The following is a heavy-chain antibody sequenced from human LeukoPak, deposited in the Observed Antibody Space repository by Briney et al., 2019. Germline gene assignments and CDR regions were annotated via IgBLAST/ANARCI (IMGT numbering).Heavy chain of an antibody. CDR3: SRGPAICYGSYYYLDN. V-gene: IGHV1-24*01. Sequence: ASVPVSSTVSGYTLTELSMHWVRPAPGKGLEWMGGFDPEDGETIYTQKFQGRVTMTEDTSTETAYMELRRLRSDDTAVPYSSRGPAICYGSYYYLDNWGQGTLVTVSS. CDR2: FDPEDGET. CDR1: GYTLTELS. D-gene: IGHD3-10*01. J-gene: IGHJ4*02.